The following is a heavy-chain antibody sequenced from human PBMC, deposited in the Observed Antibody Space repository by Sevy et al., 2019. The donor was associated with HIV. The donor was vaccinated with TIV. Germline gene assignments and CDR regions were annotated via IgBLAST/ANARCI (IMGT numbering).Heavy chain of an antibody. V-gene: IGHV1-69*13. J-gene: IGHJ4*02. CDR2: IIPILGTT. Sequence: ASVKVSCKASGGTFSTYGISWVRQAPGQGLEWMGGIIPILGTTNYAQKFQGRVTITADEFTKTAYMELSSLRSEVTAVYYCARGGGNGWYYFDYWGQETLVTVSS. CDR1: GGTFSTYG. D-gene: IGHD6-19*01. CDR3: ARGGGNGWYYFDY.